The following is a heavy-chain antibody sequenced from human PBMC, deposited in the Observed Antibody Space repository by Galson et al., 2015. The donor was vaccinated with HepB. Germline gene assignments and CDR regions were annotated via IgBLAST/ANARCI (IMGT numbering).Heavy chain of an antibody. CDR2: IWYDGSNK. V-gene: IGHV3-33*01. J-gene: IGHJ2*01. Sequence: SLRLSCAASGFTFSSYGMHWVRQAPGKGLEWVAVIWYDGSNKYYADSVKGRFTIPRDNSKNTLYLQMNSLRAEDTAVYYCARYRGWYQSYWYFDLWGRGTLVTVSS. D-gene: IGHD6-19*01. CDR1: GFTFSSYG. CDR3: ARYRGWYQSYWYFDL.